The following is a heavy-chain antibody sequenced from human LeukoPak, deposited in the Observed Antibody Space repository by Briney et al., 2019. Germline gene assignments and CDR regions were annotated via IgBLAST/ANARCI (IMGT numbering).Heavy chain of an antibody. CDR1: GGTFTSYA. Sequence: SVRVSSTASGGTFTSYAICWVRQAPGQGLEWMGGIIPIFGTANYAQKFQGRVTITTDESTSTAYMELSSLRSEDTAVYYCARARLVVPAAMLEYYMDVWGKGTTVTVSS. V-gene: IGHV1-69*05. CDR3: ARARLVVPAAMLEYYMDV. CDR2: IIPIFGTA. D-gene: IGHD2-2*01. J-gene: IGHJ6*03.